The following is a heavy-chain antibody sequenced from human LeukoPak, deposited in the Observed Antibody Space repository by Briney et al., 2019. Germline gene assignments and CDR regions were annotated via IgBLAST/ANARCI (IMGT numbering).Heavy chain of an antibody. CDR2: YYCYENR. Sequence: SGPTLVQPTQTLTLTCTFSGFSLSTNGVGEGLVRQPPGKALEWLAVYYCYENRRYSPSLKSSHTITKHNIKNQVIITMTIMDPEDTSTYDGAHRLYRSGSWYFGDFDYWGLGTLVTVSA. D-gene: IGHD3-10*01. J-gene: IGHJ4*02. CDR3: AHRLYRSGSWYFGDFDY. CDR1: GFSLSTNGVG. V-gene: IGHV2-5*01.